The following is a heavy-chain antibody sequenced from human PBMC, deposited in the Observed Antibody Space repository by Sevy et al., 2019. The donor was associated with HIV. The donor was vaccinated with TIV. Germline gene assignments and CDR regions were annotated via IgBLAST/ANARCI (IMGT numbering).Heavy chain of an antibody. V-gene: IGHV4-59*01. CDR2: IYYSGST. CDR3: ARLNYCSSTSCYHDAFDI. CDR1: GGSISSYY. J-gene: IGHJ3*02. Sequence: LETLSLTCTVSGGSISSYYWSWIRQPPGKGLEWIGYIYYSGSTNYNPSLKSRVTISVDTSKNQFSLKLSSVTAADTAVYYCARLNYCSSTSCYHDAFDIWGQGTMVTVSS. D-gene: IGHD2-2*01.